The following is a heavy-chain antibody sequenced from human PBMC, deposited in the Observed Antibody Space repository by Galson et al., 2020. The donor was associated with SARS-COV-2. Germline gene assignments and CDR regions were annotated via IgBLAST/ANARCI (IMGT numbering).Heavy chain of an antibody. CDR2: IYHSGST. CDR1: GGSISSSNW. J-gene: IGHJ4*02. CDR3: ARRSSGWYFSEDY. V-gene: IGHV4-4*02. Sequence: SETLSLTCAVSGGSISSSNWWSWVRQPPGKGLAWIGEIYHSGSTNYNPSLKSRVTISVDKSKNQFSLKLSSVTAADTAVYYCARRSSGWYFSEDYWGQVTLVTVSS. D-gene: IGHD6-19*01.